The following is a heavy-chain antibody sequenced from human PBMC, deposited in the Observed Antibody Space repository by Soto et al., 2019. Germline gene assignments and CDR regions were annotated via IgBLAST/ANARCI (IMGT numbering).Heavy chain of an antibody. CDR3: ARLWFGELSVWAPNDY. J-gene: IGHJ4*02. CDR2: IYYSGSS. Sequence: SETLSLTCTVSGGSISSSSYYWGWIRQPPGKGLEWIGSIYYSGSSYYNPSLKSRVTISVDTSKNHVSLKLSSVTAADTAVYYCARLWFGELSVWAPNDYWGQGTLVTVSS. V-gene: IGHV4-39*01. D-gene: IGHD3-10*01. CDR1: GGSISSSSYY.